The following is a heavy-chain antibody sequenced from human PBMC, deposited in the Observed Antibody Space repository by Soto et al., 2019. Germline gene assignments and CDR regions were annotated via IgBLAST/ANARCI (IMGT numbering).Heavy chain of an antibody. CDR1: GYPFATYG. CDR3: ARVGLGWYFHL. D-gene: IGHD3-10*01. V-gene: IGHV1-18*01. CDR2: ISAHNGNT. J-gene: IGHJ2*01. Sequence: ASVKVSCKASGYPFATYGISWVRQAPGQGLEWMGWISAHNGNTNFAQKYQDRVTMTTDKSTSTAYMELRSLRNDDTAVYYCARVGLGWYFHLWGRGTLVTVSS.